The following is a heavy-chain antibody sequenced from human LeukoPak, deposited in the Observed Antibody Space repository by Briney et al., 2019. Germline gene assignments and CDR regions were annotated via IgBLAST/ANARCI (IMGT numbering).Heavy chain of an antibody. CDR3: THSSYYDSSGYPPSTFDI. CDR1: GFSLSTSGVG. J-gene: IGHJ3*02. Sequence: SGPTLVKPTQALTLTCTFSGFSLSTSGVGVGWIRQPPGKALEWLAPIYWDGDKRYSPSLKSRLTITKDTSKNQVVLTMTNMDPVDTATYYCTHSSYYDSSGYPPSTFDIWGQGTVVTVSS. V-gene: IGHV2-5*02. CDR2: IYWDGDK. D-gene: IGHD3-22*01.